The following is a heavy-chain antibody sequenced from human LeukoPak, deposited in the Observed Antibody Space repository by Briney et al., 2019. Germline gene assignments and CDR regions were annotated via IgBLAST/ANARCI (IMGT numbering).Heavy chain of an antibody. Sequence: SETLSLTCAVYGGSFSGYYWSWIRQPPGKGLEWIGEINHSGSTNYNPSLKSRVTISVDTSKNQFSLKLSSVTAADTAVYYCARGRRISTRRWWFDPWGQGTLVTVSS. CDR2: INHSGST. CDR1: GGSFSGYY. V-gene: IGHV4-34*01. D-gene: IGHD1-14*01. J-gene: IGHJ5*02. CDR3: ARGRRISTRRWWFDP.